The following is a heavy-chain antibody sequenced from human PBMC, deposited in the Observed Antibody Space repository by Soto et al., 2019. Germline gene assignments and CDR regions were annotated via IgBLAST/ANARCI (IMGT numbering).Heavy chain of an antibody. CDR3: AKDRIVVVPAAMLNYYYYMDV. J-gene: IGHJ6*03. CDR2: ISGSGGST. V-gene: IGHV3-23*01. D-gene: IGHD2-2*01. Sequence: GGSMRLSCAAAGFNFSSYAMSWVRTAPGKGLEWVSAISGSGGSTYYADSVKGRFTISRDNSKNTLYLQMNSLRAEDTAVYYCAKDRIVVVPAAMLNYYYYMDVWGKGTTVTVSS. CDR1: GFNFSSYA.